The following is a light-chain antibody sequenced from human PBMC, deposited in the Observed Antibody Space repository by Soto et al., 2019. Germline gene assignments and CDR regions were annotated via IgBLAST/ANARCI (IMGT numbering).Light chain of an antibody. CDR1: QPVSSNF. CDR3: QQYGNSRGT. Sequence: ELVLTQSPGTLSLSPGESAALSCRASQPVSSNFLAWYQQKPGQAPRLLIYGVSSRASGIPDRFFGSGSGTDFTLTINRLEPEDFAVYYCQQYGNSRGTFGQGTKVDIK. CDR2: GVS. V-gene: IGKV3-20*01. J-gene: IGKJ1*01.